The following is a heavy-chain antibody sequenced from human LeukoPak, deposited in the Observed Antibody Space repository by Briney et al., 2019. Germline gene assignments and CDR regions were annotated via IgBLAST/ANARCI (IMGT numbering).Heavy chain of an antibody. J-gene: IGHJ4*02. CDR1: GFTFSSYA. Sequence: GGSLRLSCAASGFTFSSYAMSWVRQAPGKGLEWVSAISGSGGSTYYADSVKGRFTISRDNSKTTLYLQLNRLRAEATAVYYCAKDRRQLLSPFDYWGQGPLVTVSS. CDR3: AKDRRQLLSPFDY. CDR2: ISGSGGST. V-gene: IGHV3-23*01. D-gene: IGHD2-2*01.